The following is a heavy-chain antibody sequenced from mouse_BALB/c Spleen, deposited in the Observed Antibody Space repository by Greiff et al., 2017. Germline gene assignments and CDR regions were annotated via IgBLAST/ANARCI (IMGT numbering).Heavy chain of an antibody. CDR3: ARRGGIYYYAMDY. CDR1: GFSLSTSGMG. V-gene: IGHV8-12*01. J-gene: IGHJ4*01. CDR2: IYWDDDK. D-gene: IGHD2-14*01. Sequence: QVQLKESGPGILQPSQTLSLTCSFSGFSLSTSGMGVSWLRQPSGKGLEWLAHIYWDDDKRYNPSLKSRLTISKDTSSNQVFLKITSVDTADTATYYCARRGGIYYYAMDYWGQGTSVTVSS.